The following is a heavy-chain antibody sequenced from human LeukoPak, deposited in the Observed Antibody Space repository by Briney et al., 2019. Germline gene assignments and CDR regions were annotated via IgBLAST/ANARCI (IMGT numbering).Heavy chain of an antibody. CDR2: VCDTGTT. Sequence: SETLSLTCTVSGGSMNSYCWSWIRQPAGKGLEWIGRVCDTGTTNYNPSFMSRVTMSIDTSKNQFSLKLTSVTAADTAVYYCARDKAELRFLEWVGDAFDIWGQGTMVTVSS. J-gene: IGHJ3*02. CDR1: GGSMNSYC. V-gene: IGHV4-4*07. CDR3: ARDKAELRFLEWVGDAFDI. D-gene: IGHD3-3*01.